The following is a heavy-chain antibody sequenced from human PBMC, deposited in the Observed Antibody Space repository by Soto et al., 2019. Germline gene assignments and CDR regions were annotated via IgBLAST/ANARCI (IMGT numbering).Heavy chain of an antibody. Sequence: PGGSLRLSCAASGFTFSGYWMSWVRQAPGKGLGWVADIKHDGSVQYYVDSVKGRFTISRDNAKKLLFLQMNGLRAEDTALYYCARATYSNAWYRFDLWGQGTLVTVSS. J-gene: IGHJ4*02. D-gene: IGHD4-4*01. CDR1: GFTFSGYW. CDR3: ARATYSNAWYRFDL. CDR2: IKHDGSVQ. V-gene: IGHV3-7*03.